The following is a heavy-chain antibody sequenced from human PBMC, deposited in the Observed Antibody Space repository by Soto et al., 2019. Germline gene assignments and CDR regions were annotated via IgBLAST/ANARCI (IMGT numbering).Heavy chain of an antibody. CDR3: ARAFSGYAPDFAY. CDR2: ISSRGSTI. Sequence: PGGPLSLSSASSGLHFSSYELHWVRQAPGTGLEWVSYISSRGSTIYYADAAKGRFTTYRDNDKTSLYLKMTSLRAEDTAVYYCARAFSGYAPDFAYWGQGTLVTVSS. V-gene: IGHV3-48*03. CDR1: GLHFSSYE. D-gene: IGHD5-12*01. J-gene: IGHJ4*02.